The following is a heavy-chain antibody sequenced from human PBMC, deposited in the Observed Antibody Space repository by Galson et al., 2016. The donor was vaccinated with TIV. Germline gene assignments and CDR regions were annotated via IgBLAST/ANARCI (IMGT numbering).Heavy chain of an antibody. CDR1: GVTFNSYA. CDR3: ARGETRFGGKAVY. V-gene: IGHV1-69*13. D-gene: IGHD4-23*01. J-gene: IGHJ4*02. Sequence: SVKVSCKASGVTFNSYAITWVRQAPGQGLEWMGRIIPIFKITNNAEKFEGRITFTADESTNTASMELTNLRSEDTAVYYCARGETRFGGKAVYWGQGTVVIVSS. CDR2: IIPIFKIT.